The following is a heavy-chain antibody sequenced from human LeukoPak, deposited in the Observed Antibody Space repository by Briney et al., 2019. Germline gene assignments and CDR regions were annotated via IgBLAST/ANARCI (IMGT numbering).Heavy chain of an antibody. CDR1: GYTFTSYA. V-gene: IGHV1-2*02. CDR3: ARDRYGDGFAHFDY. Sequence: ASVKVSCKASGYTFTSYAMHWVRQAPGQGLEWMGWITPSGGTNYPQKFQGRVAITRDTSITTAYMDLSRLTSDDTAMYYCARDRYGDGFAHFDYWGQGALVTVSS. D-gene: IGHD5-24*01. J-gene: IGHJ4*02. CDR2: ITPSGGT.